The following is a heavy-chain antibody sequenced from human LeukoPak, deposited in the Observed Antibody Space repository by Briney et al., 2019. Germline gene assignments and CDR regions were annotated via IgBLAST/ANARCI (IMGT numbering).Heavy chain of an antibody. CDR1: GGSFSDYY. V-gene: IGHV4-34*01. CDR3: ARGGRSEYFGSGSHDY. Sequence: SETLSLTCAVYGGSFSDYYWTWIRHPPGKGLEWIGEINHSGRTNYNPSLKSRVTISLDTSKNQFSLKLSSVTAADTAVYYCARGGRSEYFGSGSHDYWGQGILVTVSS. CDR2: INHSGRT. J-gene: IGHJ4*02. D-gene: IGHD3-10*01.